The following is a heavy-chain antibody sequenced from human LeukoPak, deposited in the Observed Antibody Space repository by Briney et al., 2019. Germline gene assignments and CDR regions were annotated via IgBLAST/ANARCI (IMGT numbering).Heavy chain of an antibody. CDR3: ARERGSLTGYLSIDY. V-gene: IGHV4-61*02. D-gene: IGHD3-9*01. J-gene: IGHJ4*01. Sequence: SETLSLTCTVSGGSISSGSHYWTWIRQPAGKGLEWIGRIYISGSTNYNASLKSRVTISVDTSKNQFSLKLSSVTAADTAVYYCARERGSLTGYLSIDYWGHGTLVTVSS. CDR1: GGSISSGSHY. CDR2: IYISGST.